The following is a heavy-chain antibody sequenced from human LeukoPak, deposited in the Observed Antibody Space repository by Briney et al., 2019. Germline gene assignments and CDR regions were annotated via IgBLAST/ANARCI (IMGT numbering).Heavy chain of an antibody. D-gene: IGHD2-2*01. CDR2: IYYSGST. Sequence: SETLSLTCTVSGGSISSSSYYWGWIRQPPGKGLEWIGSIYYSGSTYYNPSLKSRVTISVDTSKNQFSLKLSSVTAADTAVYYCARDRKYCSSTSCYAGRFDYWGQGTLVTVSS. V-gene: IGHV4-39*02. CDR3: ARDRKYCSSTSCYAGRFDY. CDR1: GGSISSSSYY. J-gene: IGHJ4*02.